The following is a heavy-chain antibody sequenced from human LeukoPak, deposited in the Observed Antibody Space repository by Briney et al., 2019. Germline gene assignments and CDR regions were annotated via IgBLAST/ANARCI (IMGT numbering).Heavy chain of an antibody. Sequence: PSETLSLTCTVSGYSISRGYHWGWIRQPPGKGLEWIGGIHHSGSTYYNTSLRSRVTISLDTPKNQFSLKLTSVTAAGTAVYYCARIDWVFDYWGKGILVTVSS. D-gene: IGHD3-9*01. CDR2: IHHSGST. J-gene: IGHJ4*02. V-gene: IGHV4-38-2*02. CDR3: ARIDWVFDY. CDR1: GYSISRGYH.